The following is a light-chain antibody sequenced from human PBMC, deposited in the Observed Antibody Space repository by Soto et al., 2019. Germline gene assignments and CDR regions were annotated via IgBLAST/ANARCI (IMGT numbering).Light chain of an antibody. CDR3: CSYASRDTYV. Sequence: QSVLTQPASVSGSPGQSITSSCTGTSSDVGSYNLVSWYQQHPGKAPKLIIFEGNKRPSGISDRFSGSKSGNTASLTISGLQAEDEADYYCCSYASRDTYVFGTGTKVTVL. CDR1: SSDVGSYNL. J-gene: IGLJ1*01. CDR2: EGN. V-gene: IGLV2-23*01.